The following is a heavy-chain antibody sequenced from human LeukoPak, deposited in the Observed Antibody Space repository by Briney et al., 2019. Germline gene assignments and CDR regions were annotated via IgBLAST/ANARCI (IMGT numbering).Heavy chain of an antibody. D-gene: IGHD3-22*01. J-gene: IGHJ4*02. Sequence: GASVKVSCKASGYTFTSYGISWVRQAPGQGLEWMGWISAYNGNTNYAQKLQGRVTMTTDTSTSTAYMELRSLRSDDTAVYYCARDGALRDYYDSSGYPDYWGQGTLVTVSS. CDR1: GYTFTSYG. CDR2: ISAYNGNT. V-gene: IGHV1-18*01. CDR3: ARDGALRDYYDSSGYPDY.